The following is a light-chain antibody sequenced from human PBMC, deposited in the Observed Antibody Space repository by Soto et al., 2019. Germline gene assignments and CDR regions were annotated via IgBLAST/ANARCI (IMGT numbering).Light chain of an antibody. CDR2: KAS. J-gene: IGKJ1*01. CDR1: QSISSW. V-gene: IGKV1-5*03. Sequence: DIQMTQSPSTLSASVGDRVTITCRASQSISSWLAWYQQKPGKAPKLLIYKASSLESGVPSRFSGSGSGTEFTLTISSLQPDDFATYYCQHYYTYSRTFGQGTKVEI. CDR3: QHYYTYSRT.